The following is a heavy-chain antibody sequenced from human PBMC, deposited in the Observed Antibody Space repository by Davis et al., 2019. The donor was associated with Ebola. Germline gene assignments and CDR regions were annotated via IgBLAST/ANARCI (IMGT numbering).Heavy chain of an antibody. CDR3: TRGWLRGAMDV. J-gene: IGHJ6*02. D-gene: IGHD5-24*01. CDR1: GDSVSGGSGG. Sequence: HSQTLSLTCVISGDSVSGGSGGWNWIRQSPSRGLEWLGRTYYSSKWYDGYAESVKSRINISPDTSKNQFSLHLNSVTPEDRGVYYCTRGWLRGAMDVWAQGTTVTVSS. CDR2: TYYSSKWYD. V-gene: IGHV6-1*01.